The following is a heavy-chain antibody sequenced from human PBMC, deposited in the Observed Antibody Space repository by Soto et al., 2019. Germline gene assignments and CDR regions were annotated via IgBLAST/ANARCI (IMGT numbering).Heavy chain of an antibody. J-gene: IGHJ4*02. CDR2: ISRDGGTK. Sequence: QVQLVESGGGVVQPGRSLRLSCAVSGFTVSTYVMHWVRQAPGKGLEWVAVISRDGGTKYYADSVKGRFTISRENSRNTLFLEMNSLRGDDMAVYYCTGEVASGYWGQGTLVTVSS. V-gene: IGHV3-30*03. CDR1: GFTVSTYV. CDR3: TGEVASGY. D-gene: IGHD2-8*02.